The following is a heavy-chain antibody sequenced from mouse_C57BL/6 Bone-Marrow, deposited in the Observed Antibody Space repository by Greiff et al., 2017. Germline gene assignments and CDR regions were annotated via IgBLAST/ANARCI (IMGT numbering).Heavy chain of an antibody. V-gene: IGHV1-59*01. CDR3: ARDDYGSSSWFAY. CDR2: IDPSDSYT. Sequence: QVQLQQPGAELVRPGTSVKLSCKASGYTFTSYWMHWVKQRPGQGLEWIGVIDPSDSYTNYNQKFKGKATLTVDTSSSTAYMQLSSLTSEDSAVYYCARDDYGSSSWFAYWGQGTLVTVSA. D-gene: IGHD1-1*01. CDR1: GYTFTSYW. J-gene: IGHJ3*01.